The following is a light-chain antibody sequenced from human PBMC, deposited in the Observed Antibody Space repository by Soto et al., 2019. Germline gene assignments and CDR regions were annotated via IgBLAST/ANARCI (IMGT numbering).Light chain of an antibody. Sequence: QSALTQPPPVSGAPGQRVTISCTGSSSNIGAGYDVHWYQQLPGTAPKLLIYGNSNRPSGVPDRFSGSKSGTSASLAITGLQAEDEADYYCQSYDSSLSGHVVFGGGTKLTVL. CDR3: QSYDSSLSGHVV. J-gene: IGLJ2*01. V-gene: IGLV1-40*01. CDR1: SSNIGAGYD. CDR2: GNS.